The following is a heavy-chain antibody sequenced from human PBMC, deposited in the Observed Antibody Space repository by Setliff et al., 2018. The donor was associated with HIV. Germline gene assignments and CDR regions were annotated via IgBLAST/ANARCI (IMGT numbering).Heavy chain of an antibody. Sequence: GGSLRLSCAASGFIFNNCAMHWVRQAPGKGLEWVGFIRSQAFGATTEYAASVKGRFTISRDNAGSSLDLQMTGLRVEDTAVYYCTRDLTMPLSHGFGGYYYYMDVWGKGTTVTVS. J-gene: IGHJ6*03. CDR2: IRSQAFGATT. D-gene: IGHD2-2*01. V-gene: IGHV3-49*04. CDR3: TRDLTMPLSHGFGGYYYYMDV. CDR1: GFIFNNCA.